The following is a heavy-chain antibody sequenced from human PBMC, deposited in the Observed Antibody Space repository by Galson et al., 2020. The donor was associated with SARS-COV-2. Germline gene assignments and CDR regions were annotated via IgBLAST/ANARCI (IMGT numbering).Heavy chain of an antibody. J-gene: IGHJ4*02. CDR2: ISYDGSNK. Sequence: QAGGSLRLSCAASGFTFSSYGMHWVRQAPGKGLEWVAVISYDGSNKYYADSVKGRFTISRDNSKNTLYLQMNSLRAEDTAVYYCARDRTPPYSSGWYGVVDYWGQGTLVTVSS. CDR3: ARDRTPPYSSGWYGVVDY. D-gene: IGHD6-19*01. CDR1: GFTFSSYG. V-gene: IGHV3-30*03.